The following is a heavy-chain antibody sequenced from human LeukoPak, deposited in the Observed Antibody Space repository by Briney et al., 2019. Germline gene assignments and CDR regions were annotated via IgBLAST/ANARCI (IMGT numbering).Heavy chain of an antibody. Sequence: GESLKISCKGSGYSFTRYWIGWVRQMPGKGLEWMGIIYPGGSDTRYSPSFQGQVTISADKSISTAYLQWSSLKASDTAMYYCARFGMYSSSSAYGMDVWGQGTTVTVSS. CDR2: IYPGGSDT. CDR3: ARFGMYSSSSAYGMDV. CDR1: GYSFTRYW. D-gene: IGHD6-6*01. J-gene: IGHJ6*02. V-gene: IGHV5-51*01.